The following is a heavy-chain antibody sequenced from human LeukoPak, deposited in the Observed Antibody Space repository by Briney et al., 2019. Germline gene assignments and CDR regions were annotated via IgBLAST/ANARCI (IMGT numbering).Heavy chain of an antibody. J-gene: IGHJ5*02. D-gene: IGHD2-15*01. CDR3: ARDQDIVVVVAALRQREMGGFDP. CDR1: GYTFTNYD. Sequence: ASVKVSCKASGYTFTNYDINWVRQATGQGPEWMGWMNPKSGNTGYAQKFQGRVTMTGNTSISTAYMGLSSLRSDDTAVYYCARDQDIVVVVAALRQREMGGFDPWGQGTLVTVSS. V-gene: IGHV1-8*01. CDR2: MNPKSGNT.